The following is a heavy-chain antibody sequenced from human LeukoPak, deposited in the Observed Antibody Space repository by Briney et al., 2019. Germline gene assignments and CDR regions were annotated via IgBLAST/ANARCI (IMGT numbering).Heavy chain of an antibody. V-gene: IGHV3-53*01. J-gene: IGHJ3*01. CDR1: GFTVSTNY. Sequence: GGSLRLSCAASGFTVSTNYVSWVRQAPGKGLEWVSVIYRSGSTYYADSVKGRFTISRDNSNHTLSLQMNSLRVEDTAIYYCVKDIQLSTWGLGTMVTVSS. CDR2: IYRSGST. CDR3: VKDIQLST. D-gene: IGHD5-24*01.